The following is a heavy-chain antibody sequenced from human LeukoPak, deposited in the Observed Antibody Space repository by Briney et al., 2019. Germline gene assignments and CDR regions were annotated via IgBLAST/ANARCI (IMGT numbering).Heavy chain of an antibody. CDR3: VVGSGSYLTLYYFDY. D-gene: IGHD3-10*01. CDR2: ISSSGSTI. Sequence: GGSLRLSCAASGFTFSSYEMNWVRQAPGKGLEWVSYISSSGSTIYYADSVKGRFTISRDNAKNSLYLQMNSLRVEDTAVYYCVVGSGSYLTLYYFDYWGQGTLVTASS. V-gene: IGHV3-48*03. CDR1: GFTFSSYE. J-gene: IGHJ4*02.